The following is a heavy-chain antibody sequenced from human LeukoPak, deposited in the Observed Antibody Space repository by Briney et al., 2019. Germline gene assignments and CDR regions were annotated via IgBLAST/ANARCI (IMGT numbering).Heavy chain of an antibody. Sequence: GASVKVSCKASGYTFISYGISWVRQAPGQGLEWMGWISTYNGNTNYAQKFQGRVTMTTDTSTSTAYMELRRLRSDDTAVYYCARDRMDKLEPLGIKYHYYGMDVWGQGTTVTVSS. J-gene: IGHJ6*02. CDR3: ARDRMDKLEPLGIKYHYYGMDV. CDR1: GYTFISYG. CDR2: ISTYNGNT. D-gene: IGHD1-1*01. V-gene: IGHV1-18*01.